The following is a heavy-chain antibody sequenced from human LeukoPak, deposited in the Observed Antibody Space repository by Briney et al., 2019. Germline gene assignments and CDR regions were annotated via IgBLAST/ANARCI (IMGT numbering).Heavy chain of an antibody. Sequence: ASVKVSCKASGYTFTSYDINWVRQATGQGLEWMGWMNPNSGNIGYAQKFQGRVTITRNTSISTAYMELSSLRSEDTAVYYCARGRSNDFRSGLVLFAFDIWGQGTMVTVSS. D-gene: IGHD3-3*01. CDR1: GYTFTSYD. J-gene: IGHJ3*02. V-gene: IGHV1-8*03. CDR3: ARGRSNDFRSGLVLFAFDI. CDR2: MNPNSGNI.